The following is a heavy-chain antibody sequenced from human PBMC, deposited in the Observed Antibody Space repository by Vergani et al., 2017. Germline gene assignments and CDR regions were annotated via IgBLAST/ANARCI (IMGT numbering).Heavy chain of an antibody. CDR3: ARLYGRDSSGSKYFDY. Sequence: EVQLVQSGAEVKKPGESLKISCQISGYSFTNYWIGWVRQMPGKGLEWMGIIYPAASDTRYSPSFQGQVTISVDKSISTAYLHRSSLRASDSAMYYCARLYGRDSSGSKYFDYWGQGTLVTVSS. CDR1: GYSFTNYW. CDR2: IYPAASDT. D-gene: IGHD3-22*01. V-gene: IGHV5-51*01. J-gene: IGHJ4*02.